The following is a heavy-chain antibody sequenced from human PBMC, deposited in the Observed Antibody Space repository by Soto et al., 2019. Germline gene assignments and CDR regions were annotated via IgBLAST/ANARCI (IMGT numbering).Heavy chain of an antibody. D-gene: IGHD3-3*01. CDR2: ISAYNGNT. Sequence: ASVKVSCKASGYTFTSYGISWVRQAPGQGLEWMGWISAYNGNTNYAQKLQGRVTMTTDTSTSTAYMELRSLRSDDTAVYYCARDNPPGITIFGVVISGMDVWGQGTTVTVSS. CDR1: GYTFTSYG. J-gene: IGHJ6*02. CDR3: ARDNPPGITIFGVVISGMDV. V-gene: IGHV1-18*04.